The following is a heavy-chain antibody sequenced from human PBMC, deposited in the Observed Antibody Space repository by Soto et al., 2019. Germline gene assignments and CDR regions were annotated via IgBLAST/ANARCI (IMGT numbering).Heavy chain of an antibody. CDR2: ISPYNGNT. CDR1: AYTFASYG. Sequence: ASVKVSCKASAYTFASYGISWVRQAPGQGLEWMGWISPYNGNTNYAQRLQGRVTMTTDTSTSTAYMELRSLRSDDAAVYYCARGPYVAAAGNDYWGQGTLVTVSS. CDR3: ARGPYVAAAGNDY. D-gene: IGHD6-13*01. J-gene: IGHJ4*02. V-gene: IGHV1-18*01.